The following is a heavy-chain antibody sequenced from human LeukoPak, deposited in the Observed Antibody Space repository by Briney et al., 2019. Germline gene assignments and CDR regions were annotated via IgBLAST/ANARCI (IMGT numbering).Heavy chain of an antibody. CDR2: IYYSGST. CDR3: ARGSTYYYGSGSYYYYYGMDV. Sequence: SETLSLTCTVSGGSVSSGSYYWSWIRQPPGTGLEWIGYIYYSGSTNYNPSLKSRVTISVDMSKNQFSLKLSSVTAADTAVYYCARGSTYYYGSGSYYYYYGMDVWGKGTTVTVSS. V-gene: IGHV4-61*01. CDR1: GGSVSSGSYY. J-gene: IGHJ6*04. D-gene: IGHD3-10*01.